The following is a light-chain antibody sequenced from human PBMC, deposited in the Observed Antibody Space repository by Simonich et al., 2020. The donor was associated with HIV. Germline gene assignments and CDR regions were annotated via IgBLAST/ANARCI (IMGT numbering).Light chain of an antibody. CDR1: QSISSW. CDR2: KAS. V-gene: IGKV1-5*03. J-gene: IGKJ4*01. Sequence: DIQMTQSPSSVSASVGDRVTITCRAGQSISSWLAWYQQKPGKAPKLLIYKASSLESGVPSRFSGSGSGTEFTLTISSLQPDDFATYYCQQYNSYSLTFGGGTKVEIK. CDR3: QQYNSYSLT.